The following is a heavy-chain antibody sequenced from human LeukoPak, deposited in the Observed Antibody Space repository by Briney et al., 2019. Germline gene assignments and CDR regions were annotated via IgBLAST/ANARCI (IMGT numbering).Heavy chain of an antibody. Sequence: GGSLRLSCAVSGSTFSNFDMSWVRQAPGKGLEWVSYISSSGSTIYYADSVKGRFTISRDNAKNSLFLQMNSLRAEDTAVYYCARRAYSSGWYFFDYWGQGTLVTVSS. CDR1: GSTFSNFD. V-gene: IGHV3-11*01. J-gene: IGHJ4*02. D-gene: IGHD6-19*01. CDR2: ISSSGSTI. CDR3: ARRAYSSGWYFFDY.